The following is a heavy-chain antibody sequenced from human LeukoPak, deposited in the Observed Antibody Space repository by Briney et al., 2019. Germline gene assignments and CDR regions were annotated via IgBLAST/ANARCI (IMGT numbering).Heavy chain of an antibody. CDR3: ARVVVGYDILTGAPYYFDY. D-gene: IGHD3-9*01. J-gene: IGHJ4*02. CDR2: INHSGST. CDR1: GGSFSGYY. Sequence: SETLSLTCAFYGGSFSGYYWSWIRQPPGKGLEWIGEINHSGSTNYNPSLKSRVTISVDTSKNQFSLKLSSVTAADTAVYYCARVVVGYDILTGAPYYFDYWGQGTLVTVSS. V-gene: IGHV4-34*01.